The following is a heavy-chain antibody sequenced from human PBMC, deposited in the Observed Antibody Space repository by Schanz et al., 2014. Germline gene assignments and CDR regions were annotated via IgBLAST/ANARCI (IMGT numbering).Heavy chain of an antibody. D-gene: IGHD3-9*01. J-gene: IGHJ5*02. CDR2: LSEGGGGT. CDR1: GFTFSSYG. CDR3: AKAADWPVTQFDP. V-gene: IGHV3-23*04. Sequence: VQLVESGGGVVQPGRSLRLSCAASGFTFSSYGMHWVRQAPGKGLEWVSALSEGGGGTHYADSVRGRFTISSDSSKNTLYLQMSSLRADDTAVYYCAKAADWPVTQFDPWGQGTLVTVSS.